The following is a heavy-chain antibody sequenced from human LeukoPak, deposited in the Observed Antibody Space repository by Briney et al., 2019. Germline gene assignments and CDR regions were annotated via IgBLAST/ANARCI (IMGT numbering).Heavy chain of an antibody. CDR2: ISTGSDTR. Sequence: GGSLRLSCAASGFTFSTYSMNWVRQAPGKGLEWISYISTGSDTRYFGDSVKGRFTISRDNAKNSLYLQMNSLGAEDTAVYYCARDSGWYVDYWGQGTLVTVSS. V-gene: IGHV3-48*04. CDR3: ARDSGWYVDY. J-gene: IGHJ4*02. CDR1: GFTFSTYS. D-gene: IGHD6-19*01.